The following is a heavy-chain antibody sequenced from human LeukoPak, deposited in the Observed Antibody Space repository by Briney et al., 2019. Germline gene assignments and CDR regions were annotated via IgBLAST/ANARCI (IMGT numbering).Heavy chain of an antibody. Sequence: PSQTLSLTCTVSGGSISSGSNYWSWIRQPAGKGLEWIGRIYTSGSTNYNPSLKSRVTISVDTSKNQFSLKLSSVTAADTAVYYCARETDGDYDGDWFDPWGQGTLVTVSS. J-gene: IGHJ5*02. V-gene: IGHV4-61*02. D-gene: IGHD4-17*01. CDR1: GGSISSGSNY. CDR2: IYTSGST. CDR3: ARETDGDYDGDWFDP.